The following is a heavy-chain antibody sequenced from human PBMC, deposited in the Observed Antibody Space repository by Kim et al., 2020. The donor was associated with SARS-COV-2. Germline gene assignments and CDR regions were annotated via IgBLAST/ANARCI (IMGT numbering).Heavy chain of an antibody. CDR1: GFTFSSYS. V-gene: IGHV3-48*02. CDR3: ARGGLGYCSGGSCWRMTWTYYYYGMDV. CDR2: ISSSSSTI. J-gene: IGHJ6*02. D-gene: IGHD2-15*01. Sequence: GGSLRLSCAASGFTFSSYSMNWVRQAPGKGLEWVSYISSSSSTIYYADSVKGRFTISRDNAKNSLYLQMNSLRDEDTAVYYCARGGLGYCSGGSCWRMTWTYYYYGMDVWGQGTTVTVSS.